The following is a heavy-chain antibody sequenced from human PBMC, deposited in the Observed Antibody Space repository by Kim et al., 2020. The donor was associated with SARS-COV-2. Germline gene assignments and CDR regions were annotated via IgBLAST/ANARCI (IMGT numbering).Heavy chain of an antibody. Sequence: GESLKISCKGSGYSFTSYWIGWVRQMPGKGLEWMGIIYPGDSDTRYSPSFQGQVTISADKSISTAYLQWSSLKASDTAMYYCARTDIVVVPAASFDYWGQGTLVTVSS. CDR3: ARTDIVVVPAASFDY. CDR1: GYSFTSYW. CDR2: IYPGDSDT. J-gene: IGHJ4*02. V-gene: IGHV5-51*01. D-gene: IGHD2-2*01.